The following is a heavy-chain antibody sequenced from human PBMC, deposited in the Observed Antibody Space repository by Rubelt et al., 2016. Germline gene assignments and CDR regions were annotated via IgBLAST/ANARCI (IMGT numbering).Heavy chain of an antibody. CDR2: INTNTGNP. V-gene: IGHV7-4-1*02. D-gene: IGHD2-2*01. CDR3: ARARYCSSTSCHKPYYFDY. J-gene: IGHJ4*02. Sequence: QVQLVQSGAEVKKPGASVKVSCKASGYTFTSYAMNWVRQAPGQGLEWMGWINTNTGNPTYAQGFTGRFVFSLDTSVSTAYLQISSLKAEDTAVYYCARARYCSSTSCHKPYYFDYWGQGTLVTVSS. CDR1: GYTFTSYA.